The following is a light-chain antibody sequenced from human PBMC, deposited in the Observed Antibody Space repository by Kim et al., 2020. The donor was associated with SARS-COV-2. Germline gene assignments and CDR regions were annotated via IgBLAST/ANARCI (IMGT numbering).Light chain of an antibody. Sequence: ASTGDRVTITWRASQGISSYLAWYQQKPGKAPKLLIYAASTLQSGVPSRFSGSGSGTDFTLTISCLQSEDFATYYCQQYYSYLGTFGQGTKVDIK. V-gene: IGKV1-8*01. CDR1: QGISSY. CDR2: AAS. CDR3: QQYYSYLGT. J-gene: IGKJ1*01.